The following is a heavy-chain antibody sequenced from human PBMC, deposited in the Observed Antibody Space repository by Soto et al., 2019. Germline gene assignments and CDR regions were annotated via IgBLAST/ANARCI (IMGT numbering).Heavy chain of an antibody. J-gene: IGHJ6*02. Sequence: GPSVKVSCKASGGTFSSYAISWVRQAPGQGLEWMGGIIPIFGTANYAQKFQGRVTITADESTSTAYMELSSLRSEDTAVYYCAINEYSSSGDYYYYGMDVWGQGTTVTVSS. V-gene: IGHV1-69*13. CDR3: AINEYSSSGDYYYYGMDV. D-gene: IGHD6-6*01. CDR2: IIPIFGTA. CDR1: GGTFSSYA.